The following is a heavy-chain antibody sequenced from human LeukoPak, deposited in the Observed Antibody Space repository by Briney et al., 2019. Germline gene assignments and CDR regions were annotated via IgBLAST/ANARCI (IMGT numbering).Heavy chain of an antibody. CDR1: GGSISSSSYY. CDR3: ARRGFGGLVTNWFDP. D-gene: IGHD3-10*01. Sequence: SETLCLTCTVSGGSISSSSYYWGWIRQLPGKGLEWIGSIYYSGSTYYNPSLKSRVTISVDTSKNQFSLKLSSVTAADTAVYYCARRGFGGLVTNWFDPWGQGTLVTVSS. CDR2: IYYSGST. J-gene: IGHJ5*02. V-gene: IGHV4-39*01.